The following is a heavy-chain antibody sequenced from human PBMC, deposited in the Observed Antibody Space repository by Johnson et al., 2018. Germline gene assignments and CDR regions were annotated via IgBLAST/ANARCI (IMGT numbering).Heavy chain of an antibody. CDR3: AKDREQRVLLFGMDV. Sequence: VQLQESGGGLVQPGGSLRLSCTASGFTFSNYAMCWVRPAPGKGLEWVAAVGSLTDYAHSVTGRFTISRDNSKNTGFWQMKSLRAEDTAVYYCAKDREQRVLLFGMDVWGQGTTVTVSS. D-gene: IGHD6-6*01. V-gene: IGHV3-23*01. J-gene: IGHJ6*02. CDR1: GFTFSNYA. CDR2: VGSLT.